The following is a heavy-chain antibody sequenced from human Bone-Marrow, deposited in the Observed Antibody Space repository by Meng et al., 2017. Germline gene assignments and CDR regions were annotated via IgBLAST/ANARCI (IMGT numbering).Heavy chain of an antibody. V-gene: IGHV4-4*07. CDR1: GGSISSYY. J-gene: IGHJ2*01. Sequence: GSLRLSCTVSGGSISSYYWSWIRQPAGKGLEWIGRIYTSGSTNYNPSLKSRVTMSVDTSKNQFSLKLSSVTAADTAVYYCASQNSSSWYNWYFDLWGRGTLVTVSS. CDR3: ASQNSSSWYNWYFDL. CDR2: IYTSGST. D-gene: IGHD6-13*01.